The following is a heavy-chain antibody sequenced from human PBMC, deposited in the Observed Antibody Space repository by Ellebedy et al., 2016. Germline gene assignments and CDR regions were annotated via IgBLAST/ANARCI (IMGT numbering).Heavy chain of an antibody. J-gene: IGHJ4*02. CDR2: ISVNGGTT. Sequence: GGSLRLSXAASGFIFSSYAMSWVRQAPGEGLEWVSLISVNGGTTYYADSVKGRFTISRDNSKNTLYLQMNSLRAEDTAVYYCASLRVGATKVFDYWGQGTLVTVSS. V-gene: IGHV3-23*01. D-gene: IGHD1-26*01. CDR1: GFIFSSYA. CDR3: ASLRVGATKVFDY.